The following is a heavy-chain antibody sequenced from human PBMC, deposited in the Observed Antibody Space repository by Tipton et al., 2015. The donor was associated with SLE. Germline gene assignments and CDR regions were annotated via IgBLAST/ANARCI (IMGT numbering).Heavy chain of an antibody. CDR1: GGSISSYY. V-gene: IGHV4-59*01. CDR2: IYYSGST. Sequence: TLSLTCTVSGGSISSYYWSWIRQPPGKGLEWIGYIYYSGSTNYNPSPKSRVTISVDTSKNQFSLKLSSVTAADTAVYCCASYLGRHAFDIWGQGTMVTVSS. D-gene: IGHD3-16*01. J-gene: IGHJ3*02. CDR3: ASYLGRHAFDI.